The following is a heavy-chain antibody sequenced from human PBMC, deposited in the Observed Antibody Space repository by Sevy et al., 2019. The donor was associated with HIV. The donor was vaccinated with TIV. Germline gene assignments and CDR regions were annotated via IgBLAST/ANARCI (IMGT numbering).Heavy chain of an antibody. CDR3: ARERQLVLDY. D-gene: IGHD6-13*01. V-gene: IGHV4-59*01. CDR2: INYSGST. Sequence: SETLSLTCTVSGGSISSYYWSWIRQPPGKGLEWIGYINYSGSTNYNPSLKSRVTISVDTSKSQFSLKLSSVTTADTAVYYCARERQLVLDYWGQGTLVTVSS. CDR1: GGSISSYY. J-gene: IGHJ4*02.